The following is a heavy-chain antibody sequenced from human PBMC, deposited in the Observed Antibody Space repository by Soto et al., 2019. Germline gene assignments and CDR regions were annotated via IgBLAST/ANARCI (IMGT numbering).Heavy chain of an antibody. CDR1: ADTFTSYY. V-gene: IGHV1-46*01. CDR2: INPNGGST. Sequence: ASVKVSCKAPADTFTSYYIHWVRQAPGHGLEWMGIINPNGGSTRFAQTFQGRITMTTDTSTSTVYMELRSLRSEDTAVYYCAKENQHLVHDYWGQGTLVTVSS. J-gene: IGHJ4*02. D-gene: IGHD6-13*01. CDR3: AKENQHLVHDY.